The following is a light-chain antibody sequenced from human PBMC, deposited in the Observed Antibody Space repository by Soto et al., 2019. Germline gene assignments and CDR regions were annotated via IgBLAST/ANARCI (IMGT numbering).Light chain of an antibody. CDR2: RNN. Sequence: QSVLTQPSSVSGTPGQGVTISCSGSISNIGNNYVYWFQQLPGTAPKVLTNRNNQRPSGVPDRFSGSKSGTSASLAISGLRSEDEAEYYCASWDGTVSSYVFGTGTKVTVL. V-gene: IGLV1-47*01. CDR3: ASWDGTVSSYV. CDR1: ISNIGNNY. J-gene: IGLJ1*01.